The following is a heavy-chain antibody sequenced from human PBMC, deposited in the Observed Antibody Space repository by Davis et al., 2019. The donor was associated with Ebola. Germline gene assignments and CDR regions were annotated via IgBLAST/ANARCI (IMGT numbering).Heavy chain of an antibody. J-gene: IGHJ6*02. CDR1: SASFSGYY. CDR3: ARNPRGWIPWFYGMDV. V-gene: IGHV4-34*01. D-gene: IGHD3-22*01. Sequence: SQTLSLTCAVYSASFSGYYRSCIRQPPGKGLEWIWEINHSGSSNYNPSIKSRVTISVDTSKNQFSLKLSSVTAADTAVYSCARNPRGWIPWFYGMDVWGQGTTVTVSS. CDR2: INHSGSS.